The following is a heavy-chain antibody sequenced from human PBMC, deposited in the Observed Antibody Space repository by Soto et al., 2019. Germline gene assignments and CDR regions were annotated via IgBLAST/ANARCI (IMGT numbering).Heavy chain of an antibody. CDR2: IIPIFGTA. D-gene: IGHD2-2*01. Sequence: SLKVSCKSSEGTFSSYAISWVRQAPGQVLEQMGGIIPIFGTANYAQKFQGRVTITADESTSTAYMELSSLRSEDTAVYYCARVVVPAARYLGPYYYYGMDVWGQGTTVTVSS. J-gene: IGHJ6*02. CDR1: EGTFSSYA. CDR3: ARVVVPAARYLGPYYYYGMDV. V-gene: IGHV1-69*13.